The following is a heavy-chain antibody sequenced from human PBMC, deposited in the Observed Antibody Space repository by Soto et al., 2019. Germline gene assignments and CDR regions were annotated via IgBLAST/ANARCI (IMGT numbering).Heavy chain of an antibody. CDR1: GYTFTSYG. V-gene: IGHV1-18*01. D-gene: IGHD1-1*01. CDR2: ISGYDGNT. J-gene: IGHJ5*02. Sequence: QVQLVQSGAEVKKPGASVKVSCKASGYTFTSYGISWVRQAPGQGLEWVGWISGYDGNTDYAHKFRGRVTMTTDTSTSTAYMDLRSLTSDDTAVYYCARHNSQWPNWFDPWVQGTLVTVSS. CDR3: ARHNSQWPNWFDP.